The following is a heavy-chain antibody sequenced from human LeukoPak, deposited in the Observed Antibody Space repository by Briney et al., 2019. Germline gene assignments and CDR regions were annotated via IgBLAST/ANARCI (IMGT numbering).Heavy chain of an antibody. CDR3: AKGYCVNTRCSNYDY. CDR2: VSNSGGST. Sequence: GGSLRLSCAASGFTFNNYVMSWVRQAPGKGLEWVSVVSNSGGSTYNADSVKGRFTISRDNSKNTVYLQMNSLRAEDTAVYYCAKGYCVNTRCSNYDYWGQGTLVTVSS. J-gene: IGHJ4*02. V-gene: IGHV3-23*01. CDR1: GFTFNNYV. D-gene: IGHD2-2*01.